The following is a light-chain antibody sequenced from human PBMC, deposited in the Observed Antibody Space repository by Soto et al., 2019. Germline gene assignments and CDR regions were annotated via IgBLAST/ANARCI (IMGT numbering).Light chain of an antibody. CDR1: ASDIATYNH. J-gene: IGLJ2*01. V-gene: IGLV2-14*01. Sequence: QSALTQPASVSGSPGQSITISCTGTASDIATYNHVSWYQQHPGKAPKVIIYDVSNRPSGVSSRFSGSKSSNTASLTISGLQADDEADYFCSSYTLTTTLFGGGTKLTVL. CDR3: SSYTLTTTL. CDR2: DVS.